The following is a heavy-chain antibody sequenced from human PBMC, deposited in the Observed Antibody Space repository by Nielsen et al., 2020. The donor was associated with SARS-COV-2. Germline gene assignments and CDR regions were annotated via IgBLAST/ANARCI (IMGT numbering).Heavy chain of an antibody. CDR1: GFTFSNFW. CDR3: ARDQDGGAATSNFYFDL. CDR2: INKDESLI. D-gene: IGHD6-25*01. Sequence: GESLKISCGASGFTFSNFWMQWVRQAPGKGLVWVSRINKDESLITYADSVKGRFTISRDNAKNTLYLQMNSLRAEDTAVYYCARDQDGGAATSNFYFDLWGRGTLVIVSS. J-gene: IGHJ2*01. V-gene: IGHV3-74*01.